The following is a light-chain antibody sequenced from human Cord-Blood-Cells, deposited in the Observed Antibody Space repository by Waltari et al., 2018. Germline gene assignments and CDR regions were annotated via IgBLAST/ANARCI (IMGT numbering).Light chain of an antibody. J-gene: IGLJ2*01. CDR2: DNN. V-gene: IGLV1-51*01. CDR3: GTWDSSLSAGV. Sequence: QSVLTQPPSVSAAPGQKVTISCPGSSPNLGNNYVSWYQQLPGPPPKLLIYDNNKRPSGIPDRFSGSKSGTSATLGITGLQTGDEADYYCGTWDSSLSAGVFGGGTKLTVL. CDR1: SPNLGNNY.